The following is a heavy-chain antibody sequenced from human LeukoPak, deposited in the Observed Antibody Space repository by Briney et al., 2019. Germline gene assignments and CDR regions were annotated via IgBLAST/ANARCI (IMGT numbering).Heavy chain of an antibody. CDR2: ISWYSGSI. V-gene: IGHV3-9*01. J-gene: IGHJ3*01. CDR3: AKGINYDFWSGYSH. Sequence: GVSLRLSCAASGFTFDDYAMHWVRQAPGKGLEWVSGISWYSGSIGYADSVKGRFTISRDNAKNSLYLQMNSLRAEDTALYYCAKGINYDFWSGYSHWGQGTMVTVSS. CDR1: GFTFDDYA. D-gene: IGHD3-3*01.